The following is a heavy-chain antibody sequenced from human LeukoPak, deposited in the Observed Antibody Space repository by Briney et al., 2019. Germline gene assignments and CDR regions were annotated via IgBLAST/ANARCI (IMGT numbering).Heavy chain of an antibody. J-gene: IGHJ4*02. Sequence: SETLSLTCTVSGYSITSGYYWGWIRQPPGKGLEGIGSMYRSGTTYYNPSLKSRVTISIDMSKNQFSLKLSSVTAADTAVYYCARDRRAVAGPAFDYWGQGNLVIVSS. V-gene: IGHV4-38-2*02. D-gene: IGHD6-19*01. CDR3: ARDRRAVAGPAFDY. CDR1: GYSITSGYY. CDR2: MYRSGTT.